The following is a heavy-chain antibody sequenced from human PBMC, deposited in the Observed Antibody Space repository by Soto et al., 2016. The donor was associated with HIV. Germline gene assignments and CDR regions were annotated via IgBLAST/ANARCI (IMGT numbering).Heavy chain of an antibody. D-gene: IGHD1-26*01. CDR1: GGTFSSYA. CDR2: IIPIFGTA. CDR3: ARDGLAIGRATAQLLGYYMDV. V-gene: IGHV1-69*06. J-gene: IGHJ6*03. Sequence: QVQLVQSGAEVKKPGSSVKVSCKASGGTFSSYAISWVRQAPGQGLEWMGGIIPIFGTANYAQKFQGRVTMTRDTSTSTVYMELSSLRSEDTAVYYCARDGLAIGRATAQLLGYYMDVWGKGTTVTVSS.